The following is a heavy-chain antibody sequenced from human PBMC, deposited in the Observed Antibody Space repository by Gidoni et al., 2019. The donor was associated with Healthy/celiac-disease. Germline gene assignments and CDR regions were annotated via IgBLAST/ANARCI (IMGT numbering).Heavy chain of an antibody. J-gene: IGHJ3*02. Sequence: QVQLVQSGAEAKKPGASVKVSCKASGYSFTSYGTSWVRQATGQGLEWMGWISAYNGNTNYAEKLQGRVTMTTDTSTSTAYMELRSLRSDDTAVYYCARDSGSYVGPDAFDIWGQGTMVTVSS. D-gene: IGHD1-26*01. CDR1: GYSFTSYG. CDR3: ARDSGSYVGPDAFDI. CDR2: ISAYNGNT. V-gene: IGHV1-18*01.